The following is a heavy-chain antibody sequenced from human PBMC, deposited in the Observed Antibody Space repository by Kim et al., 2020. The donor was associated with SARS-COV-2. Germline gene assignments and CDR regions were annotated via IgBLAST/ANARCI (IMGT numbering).Heavy chain of an antibody. CDR3: ARKSSRDLDY. Sequence: NTKYSQKFQGRVTITRDTSASTAYMELSSLRSEDTAVYYCARKSSRDLDYWGQGTLVTVSS. D-gene: IGHD2-2*01. CDR2: NT. J-gene: IGHJ4*02. V-gene: IGHV1-3*01.